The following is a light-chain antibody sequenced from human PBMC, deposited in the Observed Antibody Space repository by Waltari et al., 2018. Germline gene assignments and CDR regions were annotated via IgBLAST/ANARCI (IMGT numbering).Light chain of an antibody. Sequence: DIVMTQSPDSLAVSLGERATINCKSSQSVLYSSNNKNYLAWYQHKPGQPPNLLIYWASTRESGVPDRFSGSGSGTDFTLTISSLQAEDVAVYYCQQYDSAPLTFGGGTRVEIK. CDR2: WAS. J-gene: IGKJ4*01. V-gene: IGKV4-1*01. CDR3: QQYDSAPLT. CDR1: QSVLYSSNNKNY.